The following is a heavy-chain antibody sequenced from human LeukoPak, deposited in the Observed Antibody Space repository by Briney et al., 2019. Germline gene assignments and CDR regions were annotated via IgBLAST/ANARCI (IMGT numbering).Heavy chain of an antibody. D-gene: IGHD6-13*01. Sequence: SETLSLTCAVYGGSFSGYYWSWIRQPPGKGLEWIGEINHSGSTNYNPSLKSRVTISVDTSKNQFSLKLSSVTAADTAVYYCARLAAAGPPYYYYYYMDVWGKGTTVTISS. V-gene: IGHV4-34*01. CDR2: INHSGST. CDR3: ARLAAAGPPYYYYYYMDV. J-gene: IGHJ6*03. CDR1: GGSFSGYY.